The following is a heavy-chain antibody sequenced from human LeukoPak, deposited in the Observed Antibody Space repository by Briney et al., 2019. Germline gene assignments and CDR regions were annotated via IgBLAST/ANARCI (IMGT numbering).Heavy chain of an antibody. D-gene: IGHD6-6*01. CDR1: GFTFSSYG. CDR2: IWYDGSNK. CDR3: ARGSSSSGAFDY. Sequence: PGRSLRLSCAASGFTFSSYGMHWVRQAPGKGLEWVAVIWYDGSNKYYADSVEGRFTISRDNSKNTLYLQMNSLRAEDTAVYYCARGSSSSGAFDYWGQGTLVTVSS. V-gene: IGHV3-33*01. J-gene: IGHJ4*02.